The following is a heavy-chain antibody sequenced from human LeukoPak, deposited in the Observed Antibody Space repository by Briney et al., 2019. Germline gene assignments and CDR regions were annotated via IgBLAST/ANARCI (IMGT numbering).Heavy chain of an antibody. J-gene: IGHJ4*02. CDR3: AKDSNPGYYYDSSGPDY. Sequence: GGSLRLSCATSEFTFSSYAMSWVRQAPGKGLEWVSGISWNSGSIGYADSVKGRFTISRDNAKNSLYLQMNSLRAEDTALYYCAKDSNPGYYYDSSGPDYWGQGTLVTVSS. CDR2: ISWNSGSI. V-gene: IGHV3-9*01. D-gene: IGHD3-22*01. CDR1: EFTFSSYA.